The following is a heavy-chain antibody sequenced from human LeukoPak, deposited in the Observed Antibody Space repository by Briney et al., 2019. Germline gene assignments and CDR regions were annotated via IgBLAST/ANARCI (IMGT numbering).Heavy chain of an antibody. V-gene: IGHV1-69*05. J-gene: IGHJ6*03. CDR1: GGTFSSYA. CDR3: ARGRKLASSPRVWAYYYYYMDV. Sequence: SVKVSCKASGGTFSSYAISWVRQAPGQGLEWMGGIIPIFGTANYAQKFQGRVTITTDESTSTAYMELSSLRSEDTAVYYCARGRKLASSPRVWAYYYYYMDVWGKGTTVTVSS. D-gene: IGHD6-13*01. CDR2: IIPIFGTA.